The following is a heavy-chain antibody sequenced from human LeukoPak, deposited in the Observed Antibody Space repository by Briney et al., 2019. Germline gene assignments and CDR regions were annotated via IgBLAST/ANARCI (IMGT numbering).Heavy chain of an antibody. CDR1: GGTFSSYA. Sequence: ASVKVSCKASGGTFSSYAISWVRQAPGQGLEWMGGIIPIFGTANYAQKFQGRVTITADESTSTAYMGLSSLRSEDTAVYYCARDRESGRGGDCFDYWGQGTLVTVSS. CDR2: IIPIFGTA. V-gene: IGHV1-69*13. CDR3: ARDRESGRGGDCFDY. D-gene: IGHD2-21*01. J-gene: IGHJ4*02.